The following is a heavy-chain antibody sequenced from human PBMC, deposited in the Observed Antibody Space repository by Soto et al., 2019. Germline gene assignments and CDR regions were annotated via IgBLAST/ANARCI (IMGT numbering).Heavy chain of an antibody. CDR3: VRGRSYSVYDF. V-gene: IGHV4-4*07. Sequence: SETLSLTCTVSGGSISGHSWVWIRQPAGRGLEWIGHIYPSGSTSYNPSLRSRVTMSLDTSKNQIFLNLTSVTAADTAVFYCVRGRSYSVYDFWGPGTLVTVSS. CDR2: IYPSGST. CDR1: GGSISGHS. D-gene: IGHD5-12*01. J-gene: IGHJ4*02.